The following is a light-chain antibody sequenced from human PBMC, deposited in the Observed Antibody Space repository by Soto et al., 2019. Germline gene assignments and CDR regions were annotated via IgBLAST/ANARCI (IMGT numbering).Light chain of an antibody. CDR3: SSYTSSSTLD. CDR2: EVT. Sequence: QSVLTQPASVSGSPGQSITISCTGTSSDVGGYNYVSWYQHHPGKAPKLIIYEVTYRPSGVSYRFSASKSGNTASLTISGLQAEDEADYYCSSYTSSSTLDVGTGTKVTVL. J-gene: IGLJ1*01. V-gene: IGLV2-14*01. CDR1: SSDVGGYNY.